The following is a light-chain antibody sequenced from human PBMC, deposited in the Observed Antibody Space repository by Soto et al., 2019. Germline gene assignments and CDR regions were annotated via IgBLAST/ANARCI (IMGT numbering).Light chain of an antibody. CDR3: QQSYSTPYT. CDR1: QSLSSY. J-gene: IGKJ2*01. V-gene: IGKV1-39*01. Sequence: DFQMTQSPSSLSASVGDRVTITCRARQSLSSYLNWYQQKPRKAPKLLHYAASSLQSGVPSRFSGSGSGTDFTLTISSLQPEDFATYYCQQSYSTPYTFGQGTKLEIK. CDR2: AAS.